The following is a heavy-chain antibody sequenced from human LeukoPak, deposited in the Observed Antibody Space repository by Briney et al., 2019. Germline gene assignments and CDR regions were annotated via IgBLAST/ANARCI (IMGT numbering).Heavy chain of an antibody. D-gene: IGHD2-2*01. CDR2: IYHSGST. CDR3: ARGGTSCLTL. J-gene: IGHJ4*02. V-gene: IGHV4-4*02. Sequence: PSETLSLTCTVSGGSISSSNWWSWVRQPPGKGLEWIGEIYHSGSTNYNPSLKSRVTISVDTSKDQFSLKLSSVTAADTAVYYCARGGTSCLTLWGQGTLVTVSS. CDR1: GGSISSSNW.